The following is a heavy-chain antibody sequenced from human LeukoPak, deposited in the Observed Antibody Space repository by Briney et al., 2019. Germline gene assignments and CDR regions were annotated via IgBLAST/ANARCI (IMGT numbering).Heavy chain of an antibody. CDR2: IKQDGSEK. CDR3: VRALDV. V-gene: IGHV3-7*03. Sequence: GGSLRLSCAASGFTFSTYWMHWVRQAPGTGLEWVANIKQDGSEKYCVDSVKGRFTISRDNAKNSLFLQMNSLRAEDTAVYYCVRALDVWGQGTTVTVSS. CDR1: GFTFSTYW. J-gene: IGHJ6*02.